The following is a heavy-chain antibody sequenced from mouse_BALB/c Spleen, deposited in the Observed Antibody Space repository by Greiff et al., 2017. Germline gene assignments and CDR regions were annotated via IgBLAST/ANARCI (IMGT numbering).Heavy chain of an antibody. J-gene: IGHJ2*01. V-gene: IGHV1-87*01. CDR3: ARFHDYFDY. Sequence: QVQLQQSGAELARPGASVKLSCKASGYTFTSYWMQWVKQRPGQGLEWIGAIYPGDGDTRYTQKFKGKATLTADKSSSTAYMQLSSLASKDSAVYYCARFHDYFDYWGQGTTLTVSS. CDR1: GYTFTSYW. D-gene: IGHD1-2*01. CDR2: IYPGDGDT.